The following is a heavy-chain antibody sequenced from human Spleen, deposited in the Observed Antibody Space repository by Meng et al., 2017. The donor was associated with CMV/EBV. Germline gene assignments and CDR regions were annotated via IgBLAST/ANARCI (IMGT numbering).Heavy chain of an antibody. CDR3: ARHEGSIAGRYYYGMDV. CDR2: INSDGSST. CDR1: GFTFSTYW. V-gene: IGHV3-74*03. D-gene: IGHD6-6*01. J-gene: IGHJ6*02. Sequence: GGSLRLSCAVSGFTFSTYWVHWVRQAPGKGLVWVSRINSDGSSTKYADSVKGRFTISRDNAKNTLYLEMNSLRAEDTAVYYCARHEGSIAGRYYYGMDVWGQGTTVTVSS.